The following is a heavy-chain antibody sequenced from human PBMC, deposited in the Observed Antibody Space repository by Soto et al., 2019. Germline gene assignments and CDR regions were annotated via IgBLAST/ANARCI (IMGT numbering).Heavy chain of an antibody. Sequence: GGSLRLSCAASGFTFSNYAMTWVRQAPGKGLEWVSVLTGSGVNTFYAESVKGRFTISRDNSKNMVYLQMNGLRVDDTAVYYCAKTRGYFDYWGLGTLVTVSS. CDR2: LTGSGVNT. J-gene: IGHJ4*02. CDR3: AKTRGYFDY. D-gene: IGHD1-26*01. CDR1: GFTFSNYA. V-gene: IGHV3-23*01.